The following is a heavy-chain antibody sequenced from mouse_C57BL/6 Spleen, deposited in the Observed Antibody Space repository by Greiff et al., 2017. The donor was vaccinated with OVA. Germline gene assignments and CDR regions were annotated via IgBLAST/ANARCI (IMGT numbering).Heavy chain of an antibody. CDR3: ARGAYYSNYEGFAY. V-gene: IGHV1-64*01. D-gene: IGHD2-5*01. CDR1: GYTFTSYW. Sequence: QVQLQQSGAELVKPGASVKLSCKASGYTFTSYWMHWVKQRPGQGLEWIGMIHPNSGSTNYNEKFKSKATLTVDKSSSTAYMQLSSLTSEDSAVYYCARGAYYSNYEGFAYWGQGTLVTVSA. CDR2: IHPNSGST. J-gene: IGHJ3*01.